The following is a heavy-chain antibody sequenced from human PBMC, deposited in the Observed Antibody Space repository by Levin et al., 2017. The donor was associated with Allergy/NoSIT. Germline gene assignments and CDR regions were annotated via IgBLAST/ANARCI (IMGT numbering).Heavy chain of an antibody. CDR2: IQSKAEDGAT. V-gene: IGHV3-15*01. D-gene: IGHD2-15*01. J-gene: IGHJ4*02. Sequence: GESLKISCSASGFAFSNTWMSWVRQAPGKGLEWVGRIQSKAEDGATDYAAPVKGRFTIPRDDSKSTLYLHLNSLNTEDTAVYYCTTDVRCSGGSCYASGIDYWGQGTLVTVSS. CDR3: TTDVRCSGGSCYASGIDY. CDR1: GFAFSNTW.